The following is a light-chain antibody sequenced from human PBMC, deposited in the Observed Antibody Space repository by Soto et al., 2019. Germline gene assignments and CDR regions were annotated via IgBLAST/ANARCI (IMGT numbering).Light chain of an antibody. Sequence: EIVLTQSPGTLSVSPGERATLSCSASQSVRSIYLAWYQQKPGQAPRLLIYDASRRATGTPDRFSGSGSGTDFTLTISRLEPEDFAVYYCQQYGRSQFTFGPGTKVDIK. J-gene: IGKJ3*01. V-gene: IGKV3-20*01. CDR3: QQYGRSQFT. CDR1: QSVRSIY. CDR2: DAS.